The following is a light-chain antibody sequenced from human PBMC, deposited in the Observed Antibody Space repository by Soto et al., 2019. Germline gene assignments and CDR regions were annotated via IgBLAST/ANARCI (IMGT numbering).Light chain of an antibody. CDR2: DVS. CDR1: QSVSSSL. CDR3: QQYENSVMYT. Sequence: EIVLTQSPGTLSLSPGERATLSCRASQSVSSSLVAWYQQKPGQAPRLLIYDVSVRAAGIPDRLSGSGAGRDVTLPINRLEPDDFAVYYCQQYENSVMYTFGQGTKLEIK. J-gene: IGKJ2*01. V-gene: IGKV3-20*01.